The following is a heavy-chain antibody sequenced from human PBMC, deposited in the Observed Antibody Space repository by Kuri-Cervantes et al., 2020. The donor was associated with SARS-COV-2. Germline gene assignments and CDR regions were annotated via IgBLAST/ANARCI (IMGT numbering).Heavy chain of an antibody. CDR2: ISGSGGST. CDR3: ARSGDMVGYYYYYYGMDV. V-gene: IGHV3-23*01. CDR1: GFTFSSYA. Sequence: GESLKISCAASGFTFSSYAMSWVRQAPGKGLEWVSAISGSGGSTYYADSVKGRFTISRDNSKNTLYLQMNSLRAEDTAVYHCARSGDMVGYYYYYYGMDVWGQGTTVTVSS. J-gene: IGHJ6*02. D-gene: IGHD7-27*01.